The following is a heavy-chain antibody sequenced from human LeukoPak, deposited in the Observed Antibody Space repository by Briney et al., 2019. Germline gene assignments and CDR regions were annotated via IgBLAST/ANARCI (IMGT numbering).Heavy chain of an antibody. CDR1: GFTFTNYA. D-gene: IGHD2-2*01. V-gene: IGHV3-23*01. Sequence: GGSLRLSCAASGFTFTNYAMSWVRQAPGKGLEWVSAISGSGGSTSYADSVKGRFTISRDNFKNTLYLHMKSLRPEDTAVYYCARDIVVPAASGRYFDYWGQGTLITVSS. J-gene: IGHJ4*02. CDR2: ISGSGGST. CDR3: ARDIVVPAASGRYFDY.